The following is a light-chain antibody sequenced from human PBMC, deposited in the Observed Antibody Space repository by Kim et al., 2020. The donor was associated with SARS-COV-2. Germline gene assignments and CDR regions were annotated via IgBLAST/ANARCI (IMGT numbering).Light chain of an antibody. CDR2: DNN. Sequence: PGQTVTIPCTGGSSNIGAGYAVHGYQQVPGTAPKLLIYDNNNRPSGVPDRFSGSKSGTSASLAITGLQAEDEADYYCQSYDNSLTVFGGGTKVTVL. J-gene: IGLJ3*02. V-gene: IGLV1-40*01. CDR3: QSYDNSLTV. CDR1: SSNIGAGYA.